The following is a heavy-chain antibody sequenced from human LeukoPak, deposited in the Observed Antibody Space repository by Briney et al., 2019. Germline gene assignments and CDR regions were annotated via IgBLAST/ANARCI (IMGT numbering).Heavy chain of an antibody. D-gene: IGHD6-19*01. CDR3: ATPGIAVAGALFDY. Sequence: ASVKVSCKASGYTFTSYGISWVRQAPGQGLEWMGWISAYNGNTNYAQKLQGRVTMTTDTSTSTAYMELRSLRSEDTAVYYCATPGIAVAGALFDYWGQGTLVTVSS. CDR1: GYTFTSYG. V-gene: IGHV1-18*01. CDR2: ISAYNGNT. J-gene: IGHJ4*02.